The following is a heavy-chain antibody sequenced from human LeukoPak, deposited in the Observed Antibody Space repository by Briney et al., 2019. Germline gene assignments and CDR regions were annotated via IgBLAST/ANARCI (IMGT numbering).Heavy chain of an antibody. Sequence: PGGSLRLSCAASGFTFSSYGMHWVRQPQGEGLEWVAVISYDGSKKYSAESVKGRFSISRDNSKNTLYLQMNSLRAEDTAVYYCARAIGQLWTPPAYWGQGTLVTISS. CDR1: GFTFSSYG. CDR2: ISYDGSKK. V-gene: IGHV3-30*03. CDR3: ARAIGQLWTPPAY. D-gene: IGHD5-18*01. J-gene: IGHJ4*02.